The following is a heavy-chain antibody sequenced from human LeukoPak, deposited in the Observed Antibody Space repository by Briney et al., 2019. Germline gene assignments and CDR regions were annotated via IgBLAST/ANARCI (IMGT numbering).Heavy chain of an antibody. CDR2: MNPNSGNT. Sequence: ASVKVSCKASGYTFTSYDINWVRQATGQGLERMGWMNPNSGNTGYAQKFQGRVTMTRNTSISTAYMELSSLRSEDTAVYYCARGGYSYGYDWFDPWGQGTLVTVSS. V-gene: IGHV1-8*01. D-gene: IGHD5-18*01. CDR3: ARGGYSYGYDWFDP. J-gene: IGHJ5*02. CDR1: GYTFTSYD.